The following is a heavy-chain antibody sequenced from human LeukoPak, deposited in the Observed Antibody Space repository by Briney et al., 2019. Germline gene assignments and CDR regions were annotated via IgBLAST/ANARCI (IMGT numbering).Heavy chain of an antibody. J-gene: IGHJ4*02. D-gene: IGHD3-16*01. CDR2: ISYDGSNK. Sequence: RAGGSLRLSCAASGFTFSSYAMHWVRQAPGKGLEWVAVISYDGSNKYYADSVKGRFTISRDNSKNTLYLQMNSLRAEDTAVYYCAEGAPPGYWGQGTLVTVSS. V-gene: IGHV3-30-3*01. CDR3: AEGAPPGY. CDR1: GFTFSSYA.